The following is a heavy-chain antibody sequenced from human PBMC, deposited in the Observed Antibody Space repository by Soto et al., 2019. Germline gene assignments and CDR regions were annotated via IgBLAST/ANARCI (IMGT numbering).Heavy chain of an antibody. Sequence: VQLVESGGDLVQPGGSLRLSCAASRFTFSDYSMNWVRQAPGKGLEWIGEITHSGGINYNPSLKSRVTMSLDTSKNQFSLRLNSVSDADTAVYYCARLFAGATGNWYFDLWGRGTLVTVSS. V-gene: IGHV4-34*10. D-gene: IGHD1-1*01. J-gene: IGHJ2*01. CDR1: RFTFSDYS. CDR2: ITHSGGI. CDR3: ARLFAGATGNWYFDL.